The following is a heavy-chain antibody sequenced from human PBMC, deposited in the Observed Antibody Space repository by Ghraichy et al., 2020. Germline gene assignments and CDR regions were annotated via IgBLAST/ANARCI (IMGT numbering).Heavy chain of an antibody. J-gene: IGHJ3*02. V-gene: IGHV3-23*01. CDR2: ISGSGGST. D-gene: IGHD6-19*01. CDR1: GFTFSSYA. Sequence: GGSLRLSCAASGFTFSSYAMSWVRQAPGKGLEWVSAISGSGGSTYYADSVKGRFTISRDNSKNTLYLQMNSLRAEDTAVYYCAKDEGGSSGWYEGAFDIWGQGTMVTVSS. CDR3: AKDEGGSSGWYEGAFDI.